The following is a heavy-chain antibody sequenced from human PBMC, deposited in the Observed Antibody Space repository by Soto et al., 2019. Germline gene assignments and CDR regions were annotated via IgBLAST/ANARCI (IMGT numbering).Heavy chain of an antibody. CDR1: GYTFKRHD. Sequence: QVQLVQSGAEVKKSGASVRISCKASGYTFKRHDINWVRQATGQGPEWIGWMNPNSGNTGYAQKFQGRVTMTRDSSITTAYMDVSSLTSDDTAIYYCAREGLYGSSQDITFDFWGQGTMVTVSS. J-gene: IGHJ3*01. D-gene: IGHD6-19*01. CDR2: MNPNSGNT. V-gene: IGHV1-8*01. CDR3: AREGLYGSSQDITFDF.